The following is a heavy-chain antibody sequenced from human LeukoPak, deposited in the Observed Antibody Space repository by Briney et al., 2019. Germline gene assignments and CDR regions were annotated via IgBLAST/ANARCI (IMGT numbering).Heavy chain of an antibody. CDR1: GGSISSYY. V-gene: IGHV4-59*08. Sequence: SETLSLTCTVSGGSISSYYWSWIRQPPGKGLEWIGYIYYSGSTTYNPSLKSRVTISVDTSKNQFSLKLSSVTAADTAVYYCASAELRGYSSGWYEVWGQGTLVTVSS. J-gene: IGHJ4*02. CDR3: ASAELRGYSSGWYEV. D-gene: IGHD6-19*01. CDR2: IYYSGST.